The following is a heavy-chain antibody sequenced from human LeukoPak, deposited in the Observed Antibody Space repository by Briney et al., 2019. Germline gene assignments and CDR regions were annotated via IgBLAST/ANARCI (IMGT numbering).Heavy chain of an antibody. CDR2: TYYRSKWYN. CDR3: ARDRYDYVWGSYRLNWFDP. CDR1: GDSVSSNIAA. J-gene: IGHJ5*02. Sequence: SQTLSLTCAISGDSVSSNIAAWNWIRQSPSRGLEWLGRTYYRSKWYNDYAVSVKSRITINPDTSKNQFSLQLNSVTPEDTAVYYCARDRYDYVWGSYRLNWFDPWGQGTLVTVSS. D-gene: IGHD3-16*02. V-gene: IGHV6-1*01.